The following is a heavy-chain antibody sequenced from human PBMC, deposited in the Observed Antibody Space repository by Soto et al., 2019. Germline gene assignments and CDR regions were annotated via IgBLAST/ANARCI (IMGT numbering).Heavy chain of an antibody. CDR2: MNPNSGNT. CDR3: ARGFLGYDFWSGTNYYYYGMDV. CDR1: GYTFTSYD. J-gene: IGHJ6*02. D-gene: IGHD3-3*01. V-gene: IGHV1-8*01. Sequence: GASVKVSCKASGYTFTSYDINWVRQATGQGLEWTGWMNPNSGNTGYAQKFQGRVTMTRNTSISTAYMELSSLRSEDTAVYYCARGFLGYDFWSGTNYYYYGMDVWGQGTTVTVSS.